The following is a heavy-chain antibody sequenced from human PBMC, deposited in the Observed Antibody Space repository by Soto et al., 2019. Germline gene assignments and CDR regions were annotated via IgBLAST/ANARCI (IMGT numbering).Heavy chain of an antibody. J-gene: IGHJ4*02. CDR1: GYTFTSYD. V-gene: IGHV1-8*01. Sequence: ASVKVSCKASGYTFTSYDINWVRQATGQGLEWMGWMNPNSGDTDYAQKFQGRVTMTRDTSISTAYMELSRLRSDDTAVYYCARAKYCSSTSCYRRYYFDYWGQGTLVTVSS. CDR3: ARAKYCSSTSCYRRYYFDY. CDR2: MNPNSGDT. D-gene: IGHD2-2*01.